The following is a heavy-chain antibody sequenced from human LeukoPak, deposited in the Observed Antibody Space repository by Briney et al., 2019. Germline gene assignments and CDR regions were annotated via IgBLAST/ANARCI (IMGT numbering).Heavy chain of an antibody. J-gene: IGHJ6*03. Sequence: GGSLRLSCAASGFTFSSYSMNWVRQAPGKGLEWVSSISSTSSYINYADSVKGRFTISRDNAKNSLYLQMNSLRAEDTAVYYCARETGWLRTFYYYYYMDVWGKGTTVTVSS. V-gene: IGHV3-21*01. CDR3: ARETGWLRTFYYYYYMDV. CDR1: GFTFSSYS. D-gene: IGHD5-12*01. CDR2: ISSTSSYI.